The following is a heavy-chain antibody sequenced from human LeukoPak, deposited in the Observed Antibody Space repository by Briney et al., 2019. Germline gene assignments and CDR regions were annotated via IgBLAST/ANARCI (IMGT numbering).Heavy chain of an antibody. CDR1: GFTFSSYS. Sequence: GGSLRLSCAAPGFTFSSYSMNWVRQAPGKGLEWVSSISSSSSYIYYADSVKGRFTISRDNAKNSLYLQMNSLRAEDTAVYYCARNPASGWDQGVSGNFDYWGQGTLVTVSS. V-gene: IGHV3-21*01. J-gene: IGHJ4*02. D-gene: IGHD6-19*01. CDR2: ISSSSSYI. CDR3: ARNPASGWDQGVSGNFDY.